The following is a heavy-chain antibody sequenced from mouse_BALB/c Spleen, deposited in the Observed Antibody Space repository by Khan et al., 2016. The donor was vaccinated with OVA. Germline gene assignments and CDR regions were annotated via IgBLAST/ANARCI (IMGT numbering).Heavy chain of an antibody. Sequence: EVQLQQSGPELVKPGASVKISCKTSGYTFTEYTLHWVKRSHGKSLEWIGVINPKNGVTSYNQKFKGKATLTVDKSSRTAYMEFRSLTSEDSAVYYCARDAGRYWGQGPSVTVSS. CDR1: GYTFTEYT. V-gene: IGHV1-18*01. CDR3: ARDAGRY. J-gene: IGHJ4*01. CDR2: INPKNGVT. D-gene: IGHD3-3*01.